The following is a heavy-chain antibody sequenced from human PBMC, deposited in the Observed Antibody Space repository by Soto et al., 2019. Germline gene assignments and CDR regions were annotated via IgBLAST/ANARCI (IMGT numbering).Heavy chain of an antibody. D-gene: IGHD4-17*01. CDR1: GGSISSTYYY. CDR3: TRSNYGDYDYYFDY. J-gene: IGHJ4*02. Sequence: SSETLSLTCTVSGGSISSTYYYWGWIRQPPGKGLEWIGSIYYSGSTYYNPSLKSRVTISVDTSKNQFSLKLSSVTAADTAVYYCTRSNYGDYDYYFDYWGQGTLVTVSS. V-gene: IGHV4-39*01. CDR2: IYYSGST.